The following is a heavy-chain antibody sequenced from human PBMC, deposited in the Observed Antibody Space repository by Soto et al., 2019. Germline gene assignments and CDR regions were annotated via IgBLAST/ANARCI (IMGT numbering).Heavy chain of an antibody. CDR3: ASHYDSSGYYYRGLDY. Sequence: VASVKVSCKASGYTFTNSGINWVRQAPGQGLEWMGGISTIYGTTNYAQKLQGRVSITTDKSTSTAYMDLSSLRSEDTAVYYCASHYDSSGYYYRGLDYWGQGTLVTVSS. CDR2: ISTIYGTT. D-gene: IGHD3-22*01. J-gene: IGHJ4*02. CDR1: GYTFTNSG. V-gene: IGHV1-18*01.